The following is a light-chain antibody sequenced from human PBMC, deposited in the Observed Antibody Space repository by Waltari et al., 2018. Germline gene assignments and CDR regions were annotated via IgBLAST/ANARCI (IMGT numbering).Light chain of an antibody. Sequence: QSVLSQPPSASATPGQRVTISCSGTDSNIATNSVFWYQHVPGQAPRLLIYRTDPRPSGIPDRFSGSKSGTSASLAITGLRSEDEADYYCAAWDSGLSVSYVFGSGTKVTV. V-gene: IGLV1-47*01. J-gene: IGLJ1*01. CDR2: RTD. CDR1: DSNIATNS. CDR3: AAWDSGLSVSYV.